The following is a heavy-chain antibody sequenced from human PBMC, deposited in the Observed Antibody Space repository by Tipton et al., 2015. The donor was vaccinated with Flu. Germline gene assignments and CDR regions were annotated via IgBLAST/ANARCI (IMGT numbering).Heavy chain of an antibody. CDR2: IYYSGSI. CDR1: GGSISSSSYY. J-gene: IGHJ3*02. CDR3: ARDPIGGVTDKDAFDI. D-gene: IGHD2-21*02. V-gene: IGHV4-39*07. Sequence: TLSLTCTVSGGSISSSSYYWGWIRQPPGKGLEWIGSIYYSGSIYYNPSLKSRVTISVDTSKNQFSLKLSSVTAADTAVYYCARDPIGGVTDKDAFDIWGQGTMVTVSS.